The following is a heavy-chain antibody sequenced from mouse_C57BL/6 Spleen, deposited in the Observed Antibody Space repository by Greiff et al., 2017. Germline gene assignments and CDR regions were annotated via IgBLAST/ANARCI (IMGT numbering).Heavy chain of an antibody. V-gene: IGHV1-69*01. D-gene: IGHD1-1*01. Sequence: QVHVKQPGAELVMPGASVKLSCKASGYTFTSYWMHWVKQRPGQGLEWIGDIDPSDSYTNYNQQFKGKSTLTVDKSSSTAYMQLSSLTTEDSAVYYCARPHYYGSSRYYFDYWGQGTTLTVSS. CDR2: IDPSDSYT. CDR1: GYTFTSYW. J-gene: IGHJ2*01. CDR3: ARPHYYGSSRYYFDY.